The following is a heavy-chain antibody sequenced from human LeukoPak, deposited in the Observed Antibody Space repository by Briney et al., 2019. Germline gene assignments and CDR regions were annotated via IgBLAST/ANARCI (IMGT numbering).Heavy chain of an antibody. D-gene: IGHD4-11*01. J-gene: IGHJ4*02. Sequence: SETLSLTCAVSGGSISSGGYSWSWIRQPPGKGLEWIGYIYHSGSTYYNPSLKSRVTISVDRSKNQFSLKLSSVTAADTAVYYCARDDYPGFTFDYWGQGTLVTVSS. CDR2: IYHSGST. V-gene: IGHV4-30-2*01. CDR3: ARDDYPGFTFDY. CDR1: GGSISSGGYS.